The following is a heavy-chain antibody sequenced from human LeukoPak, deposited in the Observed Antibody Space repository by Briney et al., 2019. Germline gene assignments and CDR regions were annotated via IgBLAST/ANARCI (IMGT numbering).Heavy chain of an antibody. J-gene: IGHJ4*02. CDR2: ISYDGSNK. CDR3: ASALNYYDSSGTSSVPPPDY. D-gene: IGHD3-22*01. Sequence: PGGSLRLSCAASGFTFSSYGMHWVRQAPGKGLEWVAVISYDGSNKYYADSVKGRFTISRDNSKNTLYLQMNSLRAEDTAVYYCASALNYYDSSGTSSVPPPDYWGQGTLVTVSS. CDR1: GFTFSSYG. V-gene: IGHV3-30*03.